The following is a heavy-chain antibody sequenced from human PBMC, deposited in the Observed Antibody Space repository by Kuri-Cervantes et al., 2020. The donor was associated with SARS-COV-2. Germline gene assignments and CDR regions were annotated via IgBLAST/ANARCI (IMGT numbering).Heavy chain of an antibody. D-gene: IGHD5-12*01. Sequence: ASVKVSCKASGYTFTSYYMHWVRQAPGQGLEWMGIINPSGGSTSYAQKFQGRVTMTRDTSTSTVYMELSSLRSEDTAVYYCARVRGCSGYDTNLGPPVRGYYFDYWGQGTLVTVSS. CDR2: INPSGGST. V-gene: IGHV1-46*01. CDR3: ARVRGCSGYDTNLGPPVRGYYFDY. CDR1: GYTFTSYY. J-gene: IGHJ4*02.